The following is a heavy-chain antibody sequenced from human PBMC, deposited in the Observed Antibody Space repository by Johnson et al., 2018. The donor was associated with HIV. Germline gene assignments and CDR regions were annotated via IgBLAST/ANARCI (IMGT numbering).Heavy chain of an antibody. CDR3: ARVLTTRGAFDI. J-gene: IGHJ3*02. CDR1: GFTFSSYA. D-gene: IGHD4-11*01. CDR2: ISYDGSNK. V-gene: IGHV3-30-3*01. Sequence: QVQLVESGGGVVQPGRSLRLSCAASGFTFSSYAMHWVRQAPGKGLEWVAVISYDGSNKYYADSVKGRFTISRDNSKNTLYLQMNSLRAEDTAVYYCARVLTTRGAFDICGQGTMVTVSS.